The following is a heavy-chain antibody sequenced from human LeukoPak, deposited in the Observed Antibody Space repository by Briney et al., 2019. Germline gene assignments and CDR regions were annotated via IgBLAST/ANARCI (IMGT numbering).Heavy chain of an antibody. CDR1: GYTFAGSY. V-gene: IGHV1-2*02. D-gene: IGHD2-21*02. CDR2: INPNSGDT. CDR3: ARDEKDCGGDCCHGMDV. J-gene: IGHJ6*02. Sequence: ASVKVSCKASGYTFAGSYMHWVRQAPGQGLEWMGWINPNSGDTKYAQKFQGRVTMTRDTSISTAYMELRRLRSDDTAVYYCARDEKDCGGDCCHGMDVWGQGTTVTVSS.